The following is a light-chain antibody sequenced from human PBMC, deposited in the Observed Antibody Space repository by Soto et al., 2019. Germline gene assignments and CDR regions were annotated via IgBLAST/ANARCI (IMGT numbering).Light chain of an antibody. Sequence: SYELTQPPSVSVAPGQTARITCGGDNIGSKSEHWYQQKPGQAPVLVVYNDRDRPSGIPERFSGSNSGNTATLTISRVEAGDEADYYCQLWVSSSHHFYAFGTGTKLTVL. CDR2: NDR. CDR3: QLWVSSSHHFYA. V-gene: IGLV3-21*02. J-gene: IGLJ1*01. CDR1: NIGSKS.